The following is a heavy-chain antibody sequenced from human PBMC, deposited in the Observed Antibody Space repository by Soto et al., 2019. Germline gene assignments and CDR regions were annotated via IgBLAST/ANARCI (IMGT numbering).Heavy chain of an antibody. Sequence: ASVKVSCKASGYTFTSYGISWVRQAPGQGLEWMGWISAYNGNTNYAQKLQGRVTMTTDTSTSTAYMELRSLRSDDTAVYYFARFGDYDYIWGSYRYTVDYWGQGTLVTVSS. D-gene: IGHD3-16*02. V-gene: IGHV1-18*01. CDR3: ARFGDYDYIWGSYRYTVDY. CDR1: GYTFTSYG. J-gene: IGHJ4*02. CDR2: ISAYNGNT.